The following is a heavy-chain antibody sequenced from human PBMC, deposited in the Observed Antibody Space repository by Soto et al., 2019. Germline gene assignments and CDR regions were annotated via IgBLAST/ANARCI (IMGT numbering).Heavy chain of an antibody. CDR2: INGDSGIT. V-gene: IGHV1-3*01. CDR3: ARRYCSSASCHPEGNWFDP. D-gene: IGHD2-2*01. CDR1: GYIFTLYT. J-gene: IGHJ5*02. Sequence: ASVKVSCKASGYIFTLYTMHWVRPAPGQRLEWMGWINGDSGITKYSQKFQDRVIITRDPSASTAYLEMSSLRSEDTAVYYCARRYCSSASCHPEGNWFDPWGQGTQVTVSS.